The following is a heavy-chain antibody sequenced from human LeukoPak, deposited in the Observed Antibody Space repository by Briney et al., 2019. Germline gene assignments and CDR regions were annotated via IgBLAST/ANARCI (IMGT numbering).Heavy chain of an antibody. D-gene: IGHD3-22*01. CDR2: ISSSSSYI. J-gene: IGHJ4*02. Sequence: GGSLRLSCAASGFTFSSYSMNWVRQAPGKGLEWVSSISSSSSYIYYADSVKGRFTISRDNSKNTLYLQMNSLRAEDTAVYYCARGPRIYYYDSSGYVDYWGQGTLVTVSS. CDR3: ARGPRIYYYDSSGYVDY. CDR1: GFTFSSYS. V-gene: IGHV3-21*01.